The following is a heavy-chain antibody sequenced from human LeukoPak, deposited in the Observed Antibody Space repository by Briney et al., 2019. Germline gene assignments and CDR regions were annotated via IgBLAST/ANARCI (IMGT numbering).Heavy chain of an antibody. D-gene: IGHD4-17*01. CDR2: ISSNGGST. V-gene: IGHV3-64*01. CDR1: GFTFSSYA. CDR3: ARGSPVTTADY. Sequence: GGSLRLSCAASGFTFSSYAMHWVRQAPGKGLEYASAISSNGGSTYYANSVKGRFTISRDNSKNTLYLQMGSLRAEDMAVYYCARGSPVTTADYWGQGTLVTVSS. J-gene: IGHJ4*02.